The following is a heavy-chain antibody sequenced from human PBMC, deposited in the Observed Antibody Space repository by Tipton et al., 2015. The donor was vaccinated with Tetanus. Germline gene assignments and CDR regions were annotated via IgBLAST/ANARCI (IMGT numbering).Heavy chain of an antibody. CDR2: VFDSGTS. D-gene: IGHD2-2*01. CDR1: GGSISNSEYY. Sequence: TLSLTCSLSGGSISNSEYYWAWIRQPPGKGLEWIGSVFDSGTSSYNPSLKSRVTISVDTSKNLFSLRLSSVTAAETAVYYCAEGRRFCSSNSCHEYYFDSWGRGALVTVSS. CDR3: AEGRRFCSSNSCHEYYFDS. J-gene: IGHJ4*02. V-gene: IGHV4-39*02.